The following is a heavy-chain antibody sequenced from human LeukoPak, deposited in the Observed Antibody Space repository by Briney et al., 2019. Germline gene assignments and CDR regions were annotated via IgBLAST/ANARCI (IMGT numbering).Heavy chain of an antibody. CDR2: IIPIFGTA. V-gene: IGHV1-69*06. D-gene: IGHD1-26*01. Sequence: ASVKVSCKASGGTFSSYAISWVRQAPGQGLEWMGGIIPIFGTANYAQKFQGRVTITADKSTSTAYMELSSLRSDDTAVYYCARAATGYYYYMDVWGKGTTVTVSS. CDR3: ARAATGYYYYMDV. J-gene: IGHJ6*03. CDR1: GGTFSSYA.